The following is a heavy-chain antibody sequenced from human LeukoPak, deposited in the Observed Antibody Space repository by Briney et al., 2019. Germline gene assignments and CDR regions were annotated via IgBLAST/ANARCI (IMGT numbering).Heavy chain of an antibody. Sequence: GGSLRLSCAASGFTFSSYSMNWVRQAPGKGLEWVSSISSSSSSKYYADPVKGRFTISRDNAKNALYLQMNSLRAEDTALYYCARDYRGYNYGYVDYWGQGTLVTVSS. CDR1: GFTFSSYS. D-gene: IGHD5-18*01. CDR2: ISSSSSSK. V-gene: IGHV3-21*06. J-gene: IGHJ4*02. CDR3: ARDYRGYNYGYVDY.